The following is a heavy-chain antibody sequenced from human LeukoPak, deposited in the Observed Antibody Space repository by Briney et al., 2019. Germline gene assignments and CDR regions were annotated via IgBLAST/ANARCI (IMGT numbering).Heavy chain of an antibody. D-gene: IGHD3-10*01. V-gene: IGHV4-39*07. J-gene: IGHJ3*02. CDR2: INHSGST. CDR3: ARESTMVRGGALDI. Sequence: SETLSLTCIVSGGSINSNTYYWGWIRQPPGKGLEWIGSINHSGSTYYNPSLKSRVTVSVDTSKNQFSLKLNSVTAADTAVYYCARESTMVRGGALDIWGQGTMVTVSS. CDR1: GGSINSNTYY.